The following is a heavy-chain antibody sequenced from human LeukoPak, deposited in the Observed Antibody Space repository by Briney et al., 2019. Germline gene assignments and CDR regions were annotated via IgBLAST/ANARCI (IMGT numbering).Heavy chain of an antibody. D-gene: IGHD5-12*01. CDR1: GFTFRSYA. J-gene: IGHJ4*02. CDR3: AKDRGYTGYDSGGIDF. V-gene: IGHV3-23*01. Sequence: GGSLRLSCAASGFTFRSYAMNWVRQSPGKGLEWVSSISYGDGTAFCAGSVKGRFTVSRDNSRTILYLQMDSLRAEDTAVYYCAKDRGYTGYDSGGIDFWGQGTLVTVSS. CDR2: ISYGDGTA.